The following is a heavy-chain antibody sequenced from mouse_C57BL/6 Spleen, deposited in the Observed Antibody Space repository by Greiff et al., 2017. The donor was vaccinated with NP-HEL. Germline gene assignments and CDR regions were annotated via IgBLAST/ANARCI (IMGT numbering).Heavy chain of an antibody. D-gene: IGHD2-1*01. CDR2: ISDGGSYT. Sequence: EVMLVESGGGLVKPGGSLKLSCAASGFTFSSYAMSWVRQTPEKRLEWVATISDGGSYTYYPDNVKGRFTISRDNAKNNLYLQMSHLKSEDTAMYYWARDQRKSYGNSAWFAYWGQGTLVTVSA. CDR1: GFTFSSYA. J-gene: IGHJ3*01. CDR3: ARDQRKSYGNSAWFAY. V-gene: IGHV5-4*01.